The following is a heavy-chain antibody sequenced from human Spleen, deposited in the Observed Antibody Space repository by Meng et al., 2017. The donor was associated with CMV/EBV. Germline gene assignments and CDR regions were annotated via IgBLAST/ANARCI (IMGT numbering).Heavy chain of an antibody. D-gene: IGHD2-2*01. CDR1: GYAFTSYG. CDR2: VSPYSANT. Sequence: ASVKVSCKASGYAFTSYGVSWVRQAPGQGLEWMGWVSPYSANTNYAQNFQGRVTMTTDTATSTAYLEVRRLRADDTAVYYCARDPEIVVVPAAYYYGMDVWGQETTVTVSS. J-gene: IGHJ6*02. V-gene: IGHV1-18*01. CDR3: ARDPEIVVVPAAYYYGMDV.